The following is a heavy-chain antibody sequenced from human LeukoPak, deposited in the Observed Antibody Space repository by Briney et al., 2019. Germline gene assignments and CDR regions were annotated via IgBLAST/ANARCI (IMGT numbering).Heavy chain of an antibody. D-gene: IGHD1-7*01. J-gene: IGHJ5*02. CDR3: AKGPTHNWNYGYNWFDP. CDR2: IYSGGST. V-gene: IGHV3-23*03. Sequence: GGSLRLSCAASGFTFSSYAMSWVRQAPGKGLEWVSVIYSGGSTYYADSVKGRFTISRDNSKNTLYLQMNSLRAEDTAVYYCAKGPTHNWNYGYNWFDPWAREPWSPSPQ. CDR1: GFTFSSYA.